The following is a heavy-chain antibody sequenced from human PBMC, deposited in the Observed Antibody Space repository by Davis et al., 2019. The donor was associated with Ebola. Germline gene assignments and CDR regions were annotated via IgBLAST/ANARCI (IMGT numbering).Heavy chain of an antibody. J-gene: IGHJ5*02. V-gene: IGHV4-39*01. D-gene: IGHD3-3*01. CDR3: ARQGWSGYSLRHWLET. CDR2: IYYGGIT. Sequence: MPSETLSLTCTVSPSSFISISSYWGWIRQPPRKGLDWIGSIYYGGITYYNPSLKSRVTISVDTSKNQFSLKLRSVTAADTAVYYCARQGWSGYSLRHWLETWGRGTLV. CDR1: PSSFISISSY.